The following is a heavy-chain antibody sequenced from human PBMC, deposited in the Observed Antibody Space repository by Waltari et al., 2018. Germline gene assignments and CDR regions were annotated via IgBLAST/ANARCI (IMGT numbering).Heavy chain of an antibody. V-gene: IGHV4-39*07. D-gene: IGHD3-16*01. CDR2: IYYSGST. CDR3: ARERELRIWGSYGARYGMDV. J-gene: IGHJ6*02. CDR1: GGSISSSSYY. Sequence: QLQLQESGPGLVKPSETLSLTCTVSGGSISSSSYYWGWIRQPPGKGLEWIGSIYYSGSTYYNPSLKSRVTISVDTSKNQFSLKLSSVTAADTAVYYCARERELRIWGSYGARYGMDVWGQGTTVTVSS.